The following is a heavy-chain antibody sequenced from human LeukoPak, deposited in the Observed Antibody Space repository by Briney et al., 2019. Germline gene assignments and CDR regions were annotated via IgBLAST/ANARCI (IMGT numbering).Heavy chain of an antibody. V-gene: IGHV4-4*07. Sequence: SETLSLTCTVSGGSISSYYWIWIRQPAGKGLEWIGRIYTSGSTNYNPSLKSRVTMSVDTSKNQFSLKLGSVTAADTTLYYCARASVGGLAAFDIWGQGTMVTVSS. CDR2: IYTSGST. D-gene: IGHD3-16*01. J-gene: IGHJ3*02. CDR3: ARASVGGLAAFDI. CDR1: GGSISSYY.